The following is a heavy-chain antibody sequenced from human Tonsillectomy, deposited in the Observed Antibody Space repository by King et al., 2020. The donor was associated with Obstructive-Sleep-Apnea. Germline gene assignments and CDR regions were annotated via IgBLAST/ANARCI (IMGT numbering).Heavy chain of an antibody. D-gene: IGHD6-19*01. CDR1: GFTFSSYA. J-gene: IGHJ4*02. Sequence: VQLVESGGGLVQPGGSLRLSCAASGFTFSSYAMSWVRQAPGKGLEWVSAIRSSGGSTYYADSVKVRFTITRDNSQNTLYLQMNSLRAEDTAVYYCAKSPSSGWGDGFDYWGQGTLVTVSS. CDR3: AKSPSSGWGDGFDY. V-gene: IGHV3-23*04. CDR2: IRSSGGST.